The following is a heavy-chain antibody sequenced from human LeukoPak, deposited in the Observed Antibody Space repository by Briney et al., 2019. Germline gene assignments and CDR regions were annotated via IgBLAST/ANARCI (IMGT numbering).Heavy chain of an antibody. D-gene: IGHD1-26*01. CDR1: GGSFSGYY. CDR3: ARGVIRARGAGAFDI. CDR2: INHSGST. V-gene: IGHV4-34*01. Sequence: SETLSLTCAVYGGSFSGYYWSWIRQPPGKGLEWIGEINHSGSTNYNPSLKSRVTISVDTSKNQFSLKLSSVTAADTAVYYCARGVIRARGAGAFDIWGQGTMVTVSS. J-gene: IGHJ3*02.